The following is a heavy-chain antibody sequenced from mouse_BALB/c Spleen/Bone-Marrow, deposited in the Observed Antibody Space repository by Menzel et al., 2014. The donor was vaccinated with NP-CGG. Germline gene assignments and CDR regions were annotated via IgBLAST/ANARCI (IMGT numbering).Heavy chain of an antibody. D-gene: IGHD1-1*01. CDR1: GYAFSSSW. V-gene: IGHV1-82*01. CDR2: IYPGDGDT. J-gene: IGHJ2*01. Sequence: VQLQQSGPELVKPGASVKISCKASGYAFSSSWMNWVEQRPGQGLEWIGRIYPGDGDTNYNGKFKGKATLTADKSSSTAYMQLSSLTSVDSAVYFCARSYYGSSYYFDYWGQGTTLTVSS. CDR3: ARSYYGSSYYFDY.